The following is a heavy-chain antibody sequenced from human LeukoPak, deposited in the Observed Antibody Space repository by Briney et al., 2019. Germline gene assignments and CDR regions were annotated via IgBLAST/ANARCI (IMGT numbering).Heavy chain of an antibody. Sequence: GGSLRLSCAASGFTFSNYWMSWVRQAPGKGLEWVANMNLDGSEKYYVDSVKGRFTISRDNAQNSLFLQVNSLRAEDTAVYYCAAKRGDHWGQGTLVTVSS. D-gene: IGHD4/OR15-4a*01. CDR3: AAKRGDH. V-gene: IGHV3-7*01. CDR1: GFTFSNYW. J-gene: IGHJ4*02. CDR2: MNLDGSEK.